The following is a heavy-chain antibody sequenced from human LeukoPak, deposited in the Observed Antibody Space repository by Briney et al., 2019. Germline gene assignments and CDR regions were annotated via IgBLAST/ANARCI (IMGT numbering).Heavy chain of an antibody. D-gene: IGHD3-10*01. Sequence: GESLKISCKGSGHIFSTYWIGWVRQMPGKGLEWMGIIYPGDSDTRYSPSFQGQVAISADKSINTAYLQWSSLKASDTAMYYCARLYYGSGNYPPYWGQGTLVTVSS. CDR2: IYPGDSDT. CDR3: ARLYYGSGNYPPY. J-gene: IGHJ4*02. CDR1: GHIFSTYW. V-gene: IGHV5-51*01.